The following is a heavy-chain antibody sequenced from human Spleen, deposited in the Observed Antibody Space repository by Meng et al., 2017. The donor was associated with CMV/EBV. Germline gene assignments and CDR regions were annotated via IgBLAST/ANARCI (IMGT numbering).Heavy chain of an antibody. CDR1: GFSFSNAW. D-gene: IGHD5-24*01. Sequence: SGFSFSNAWMSWVRQAPGKGLEWVGRVKSKADGVTTDYAAPVKGRFTISRDDSKNTLYLQMTSLKIEDTAIYYCITDLEETPTVTDSWGQGTLVTVSS. V-gene: IGHV3-15*07. CDR3: ITDLEETPTVTDS. J-gene: IGHJ4*02. CDR2: VKSKADGVTT.